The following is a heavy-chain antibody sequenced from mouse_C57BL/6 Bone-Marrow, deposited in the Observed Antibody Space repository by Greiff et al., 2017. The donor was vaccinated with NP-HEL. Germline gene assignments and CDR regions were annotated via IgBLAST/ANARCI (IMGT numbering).Heavy chain of an antibody. J-gene: IGHJ2*01. V-gene: IGHV1-76*01. CDR3: AREGIYGNYPDY. D-gene: IGHD2-1*01. Sequence: VQLQQSGAELVRPGASVKLSCKASGYTFTDYYINWVKQRPGQGLEWIARIYPGSGNTYYNEKFKGKATLTAEKSSSTAYMQLSSLTSEDSAVYFCAREGIYGNYPDYWGQGTTLTVSS. CDR1: GYTFTDYY. CDR2: IYPGSGNT.